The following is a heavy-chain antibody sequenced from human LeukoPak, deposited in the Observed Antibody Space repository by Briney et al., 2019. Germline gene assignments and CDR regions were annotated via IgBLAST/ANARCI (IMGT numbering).Heavy chain of an antibody. D-gene: IGHD2-2*01. CDR2: ISGSGGST. Sequence: SLRLACAASGFTFSSYAMSWVRHAPGKGLEWLSAISGSGGSTYYADSVKGRFTISRDNSKNTLYMQMNSLRAEDKAVYYCAKDGGDIVVVPAYYGMDVWGQGTTVTVSS. CDR3: AKDGGDIVVVPAYYGMDV. CDR1: GFTFSSYA. J-gene: IGHJ6*02. V-gene: IGHV3-23*01.